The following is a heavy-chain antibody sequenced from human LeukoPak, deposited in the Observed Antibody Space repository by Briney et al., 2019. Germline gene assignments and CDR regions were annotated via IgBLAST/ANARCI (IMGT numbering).Heavy chain of an antibody. J-gene: IGHJ4*02. D-gene: IGHD6-19*01. V-gene: IGHV1-2*02. CDR3: AILAVAGNEFDY. CDR1: GYTFSDYY. CDR2: INPNNGGT. Sequence: ASVKVSCKASGYTFSDYYINWVRQAPGQGLEWVGWINPNNGGTNYAQKFQGRVTMTEDTSTDTAYMELSSLRSEDTAVYYCAILAVAGNEFDYWGQGTLVTVSS.